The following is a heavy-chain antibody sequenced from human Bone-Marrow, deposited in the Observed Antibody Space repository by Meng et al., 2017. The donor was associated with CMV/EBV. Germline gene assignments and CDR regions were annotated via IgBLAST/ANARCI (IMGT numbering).Heavy chain of an antibody. Sequence: GESLKISCAASGFTFSSYDMHWVRQATGKGLEWVSAIGTAGDTYYPGSVKGRFTISRENAKNSLYLQMNSLRAEDTAVYYCAREDDFWSGLDYWGQGTLVTVSS. CDR3: AREDDFWSGLDY. CDR2: IGTAGDT. D-gene: IGHD3-3*01. V-gene: IGHV3-13*01. CDR1: GFTFSSYD. J-gene: IGHJ4*02.